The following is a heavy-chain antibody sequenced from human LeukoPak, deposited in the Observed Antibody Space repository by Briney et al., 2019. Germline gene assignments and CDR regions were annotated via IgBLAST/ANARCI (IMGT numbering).Heavy chain of an antibody. CDR3: ARGDSSGYSTG. J-gene: IGHJ4*02. Sequence: PGGSLRLSCAASGFIFSSYAMSWVRQAPGKGLEWVSSISSSSSYIYYADSVKGRFTISRDNAKNSLYLQMNSLRAEDTAVYYCARGDSSGYSTGGGQGTLVTVSS. V-gene: IGHV3-21*01. CDR2: ISSSSSYI. CDR1: GFIFSSYA. D-gene: IGHD3-22*01.